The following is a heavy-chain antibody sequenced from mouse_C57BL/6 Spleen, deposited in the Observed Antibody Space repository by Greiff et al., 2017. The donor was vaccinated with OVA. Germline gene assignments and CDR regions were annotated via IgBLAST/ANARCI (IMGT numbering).Heavy chain of an antibody. J-gene: IGHJ4*01. CDR2: IYWDDDK. D-gene: IGHD1-1*01. CDR1: GFSLSTSGMG. CDR3: ARRRTHYYGSSYAMDY. V-gene: IGHV8-12*01. Sequence: QVTLNESGPGILQSSQTLSLTCSFSGFSLSTSGMGVSWIRQPSGKGLEWLAHIYWDDDKRYNPSLKSRLTLSKDTSRNQVFLKITSVDTADTATYYCARRRTHYYGSSYAMDYWGQGTSVTVSS.